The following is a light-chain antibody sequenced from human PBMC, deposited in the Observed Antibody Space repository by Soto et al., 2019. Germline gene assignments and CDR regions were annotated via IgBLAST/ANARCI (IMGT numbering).Light chain of an antibody. J-gene: IGKJ1*01. CDR1: QSVSY. V-gene: IGKV3-20*01. CDR2: GAS. Sequence: ETVLTQSPGTLSLSPGERVTLSCRASQSVSYLAWYQQKPGQAPRLIIYGASSRATGIPDRFSCSGSGTDFTLTISRLETEDFAVYYCQQYDSSPPSWTFGQGTTVEVK. CDR3: QQYDSSPPSWT.